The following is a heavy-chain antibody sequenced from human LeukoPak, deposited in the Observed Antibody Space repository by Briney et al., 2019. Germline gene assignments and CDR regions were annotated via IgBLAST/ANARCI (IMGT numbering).Heavy chain of an antibody. D-gene: IGHD2-2*01. V-gene: IGHV3-23*01. J-gene: IGHJ1*01. Sequence: GGSLRLSCAASGFTFSSYAMSWVCQAPGKGLEWVSAISGSGGSTYYADSVKGRFTISRDNSKNTLYLQMNSLRAEDTAVYYCAKDPNYCSSTSCYPEYFQHWGQGTLVTVSS. CDR3: AKDPNYCSSTSCYPEYFQH. CDR2: ISGSGGST. CDR1: GFTFSSYA.